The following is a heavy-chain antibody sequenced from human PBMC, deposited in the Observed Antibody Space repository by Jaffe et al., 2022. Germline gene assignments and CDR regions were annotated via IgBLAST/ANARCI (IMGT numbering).Heavy chain of an antibody. V-gene: IGHV3-23*01. CDR2: ISGSGANK. CDR3: AKTYGHLEY. J-gene: IGHJ4*02. CDR1: GFTFTSYG. D-gene: IGHD4-17*01. Sequence: ELQLLESGGGLVQPGGSLRLSCAASGFTFTSYGMTWVRQAPGKGLEWVSAISGSGANKYYADSVKGRFTISRDNSKSTLYLQMNSLRAEDTAVYYCAKTYGHLEYWGQGTLVSVSS.